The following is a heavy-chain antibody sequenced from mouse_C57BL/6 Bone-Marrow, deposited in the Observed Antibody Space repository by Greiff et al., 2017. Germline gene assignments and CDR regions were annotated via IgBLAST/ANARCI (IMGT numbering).Heavy chain of an antibody. V-gene: IGHV1-4*01. CDR2: LNPSSGYT. CDR3: AKLGHAMDY. Sequence: QVQLKQSGAELARPGASVKMSCKASGYTFTSSTMHWVKQRPGQGLEWIGYLNPSSGYTKYNQKFKDKATLTADKSSSTAYMQLSSLTSEDSAVYYCAKLGHAMDYWGQGTSVTVSS. D-gene: IGHD4-1*01. CDR1: GYTFTSST. J-gene: IGHJ4*01.